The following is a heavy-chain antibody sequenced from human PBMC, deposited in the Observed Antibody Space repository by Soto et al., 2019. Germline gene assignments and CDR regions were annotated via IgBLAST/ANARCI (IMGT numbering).Heavy chain of an antibody. CDR1: VGSASSGSYY. J-gene: IGHJ6*02. Sequence: SETLSLTCTVSVGSASSGSYYWSWIRQPPGKGLDWIGYIYYSGSTNYNPSLKSRVNISVDTSKNPFSLKLSSVTAAATAVYYCARVPVEMATIAYYDCYGMDVWGQGTTVTVSS. D-gene: IGHD5-12*01. CDR2: IYYSGST. CDR3: ARVPVEMATIAYYDCYGMDV. V-gene: IGHV4-61*01.